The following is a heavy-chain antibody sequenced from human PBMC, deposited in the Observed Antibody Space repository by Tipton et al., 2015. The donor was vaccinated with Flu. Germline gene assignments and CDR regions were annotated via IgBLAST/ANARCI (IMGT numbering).Heavy chain of an antibody. D-gene: IGHD3-10*01. CDR2: IYYSGST. Sequence: TLSLTCTVSGGSISGYYWTWIRQPPGKGLEWIGYIYYSGSTNYNPSLKSRVTISVDTSKNQFSLKLSSVTAADTAVYYCAKTTSSGYDGSGRDFDYWGQGTLVTVSS. CDR1: GGSISGYY. J-gene: IGHJ4*02. V-gene: IGHV4-59*01. CDR3: AKTTSSGYDGSGRDFDY.